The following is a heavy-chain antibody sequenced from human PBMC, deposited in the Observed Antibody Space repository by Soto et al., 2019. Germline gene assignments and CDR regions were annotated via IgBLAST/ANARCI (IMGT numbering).Heavy chain of an antibody. V-gene: IGHV3-33*01. CDR2: IWSDGSNK. Sequence: SLRLSCAASGFTFSSYGMHWVRQAPGKGLEWVAVIWSDGSNKNYADSVKGRFTISRDNSKNTLYLQMNSLRAEDTAVYYCVRSGYSSGWSHFDYWGRGTLVTVSS. D-gene: IGHD6-19*01. CDR3: VRSGYSSGWSHFDY. CDR1: GFTFSSYG. J-gene: IGHJ4*02.